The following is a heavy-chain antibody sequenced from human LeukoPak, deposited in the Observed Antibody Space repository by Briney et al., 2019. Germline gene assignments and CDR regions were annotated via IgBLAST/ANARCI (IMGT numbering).Heavy chain of an antibody. Sequence: SETLSLTCTVSGGSISSYYWSWIRQPAGKGLEWIGRIDTSGNANYKPSLKSRVTMSVDTSKNQFSLKLSSVTAADTAVYYCARVSSSWYQDWYFDLWGRGTLVTVSS. CDR1: GGSISSYY. CDR3: ARVSSSWYQDWYFDL. CDR2: IDTSGNA. V-gene: IGHV4-4*07. D-gene: IGHD6-13*01. J-gene: IGHJ2*01.